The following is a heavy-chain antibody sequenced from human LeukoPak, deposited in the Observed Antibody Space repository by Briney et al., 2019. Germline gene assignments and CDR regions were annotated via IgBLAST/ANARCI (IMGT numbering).Heavy chain of an antibody. V-gene: IGHV4-39*01. CDR2: NYYSGAT. D-gene: IGHD5-12*01. CDR1: GGSISRSLYC. J-gene: IGHJ4*02. CDR3: ARGRDYIRLRSLDY. Sequence: SETLSLTCTVSGGSISRSLYCWGWIRQSPGMGLEWLGTNYYSGATYQNPSLKSRVSTSVDTAKNQFSLKLTSVTAEDTGVYYCARGRDYIRLRSLDYWGQGTLVTVSS.